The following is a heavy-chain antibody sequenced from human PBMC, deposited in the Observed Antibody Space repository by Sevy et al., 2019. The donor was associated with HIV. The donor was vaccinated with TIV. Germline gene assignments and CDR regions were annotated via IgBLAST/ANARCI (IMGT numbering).Heavy chain of an antibody. CDR1: GFTVSSNY. D-gene: IGHD2-15*01. V-gene: IGHV3-66*01. Sequence: GGSLRLSCAASGFTVSSNYMSWVRQAPGKGLEWVSIIYSGGSTYYADSVKGRFTISRDNSKNTLYLQMNSLRAEDTAVYYCARERFTLGYCSGGSCPSWGQGTLVTVSS. CDR2: IYSGGST. J-gene: IGHJ5*02. CDR3: ARERFTLGYCSGGSCPS.